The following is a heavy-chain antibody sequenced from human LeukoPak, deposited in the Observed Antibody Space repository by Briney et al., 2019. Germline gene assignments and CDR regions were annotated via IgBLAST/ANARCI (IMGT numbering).Heavy chain of an antibody. CDR3: ARDSNRRGGSLGY. V-gene: IGHV1-18*01. Sequence: ASVKVSCKASGYRFIDYDISWVRQAPGQGLEWMGWISAYNGNTNYAQKLQGRVTMTTDTSTSTAYMELRSLRSDDTAVYYCARDSNRRGGSLGYWGQGTLVTVSS. D-gene: IGHD2-15*01. CDR1: GYRFIDYD. CDR2: ISAYNGNT. J-gene: IGHJ4*02.